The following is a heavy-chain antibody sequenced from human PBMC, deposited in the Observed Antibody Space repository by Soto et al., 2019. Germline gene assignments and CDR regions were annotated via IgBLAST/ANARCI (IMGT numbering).Heavy chain of an antibody. V-gene: IGHV3-11*05. CDR3: ARRIAVAGYYFDY. CDR2: ISSSSSYT. CDR1: GFTFSDYY. J-gene: IGHJ4*02. D-gene: IGHD6-19*01. Sequence: QVQLVESGGGLVKPGGSLRLSCAASGFTFSDYYMSWIRQAPGKGLEWVSYISSSSSYTNYADSVKGRFTISRDDAKNTLDLQMNSLRAEETAVYYCARRIAVAGYYFDYWGQGTLVTVSS.